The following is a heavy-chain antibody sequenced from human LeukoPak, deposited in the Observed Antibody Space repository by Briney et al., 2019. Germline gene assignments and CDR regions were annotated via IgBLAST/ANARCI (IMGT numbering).Heavy chain of an antibody. V-gene: IGHV4-38-2*02. Sequence: SETLSLTCNVSGYSISSGYYWGWIRQSPGKGLEWIGTVYHAGTTYYSPSLKSRLAISLDTSTNRFSLKLTSVPATDTAVYYCASAHYEATGLGYYFKLWGEGTLVSVSS. CDR1: GYSISSGYY. J-gene: IGHJ4*02. CDR3: ASAHYEATGLGYYFKL. D-gene: IGHD2/OR15-2a*01. CDR2: VYHAGTT.